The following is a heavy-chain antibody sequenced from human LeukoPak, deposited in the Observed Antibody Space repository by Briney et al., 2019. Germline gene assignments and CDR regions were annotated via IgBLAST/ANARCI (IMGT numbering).Heavy chain of an antibody. CDR1: GFTFSSYA. V-gene: IGHV3-30*04. Sequence: PGGSLRLSCAASGFTFSSYAMHWVRQAPGKGLEWVAVISYDGSNKYYADSVKGRFTISRDNSKNTLYLQMNSLRAEDTAVYYCARARDGYNPRLDYWGQGTLVTVSS. D-gene: IGHD5-24*01. CDR2: ISYDGSNK. J-gene: IGHJ4*02. CDR3: ARARDGYNPRLDY.